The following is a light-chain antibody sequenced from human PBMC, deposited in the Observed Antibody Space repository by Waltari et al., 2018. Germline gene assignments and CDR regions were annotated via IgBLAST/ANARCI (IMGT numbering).Light chain of an antibody. CDR2: EVT. J-gene: IGLJ2*01. CDR3: CSYALSGAVV. CDR1: TRDVGYYNL. V-gene: IGLV2-23*02. Sequence: QSPLTQPASVSGSPGQSITISCTGTTRDVGYYNLVSWYQQHPGKAPKLMIYEVTKRPSGVSDRFSSSKSGHTASLTISGLQAEDEANYYCCSYALSGAVVFGGGTKLTVL.